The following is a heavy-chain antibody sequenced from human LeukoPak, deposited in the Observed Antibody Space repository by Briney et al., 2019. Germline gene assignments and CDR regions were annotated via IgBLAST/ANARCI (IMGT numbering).Heavy chain of an antibody. Sequence: SETLSLTCAVYGGSFSGYYWSWIRQPPGKGLEWIGEINHSGSTNYNPSLKSRVTISVDTSKNQFSLKLSSVTAADTAVYYCARDRYPSWLRSSWRFDPWGQGTLVTVSS. J-gene: IGHJ5*02. D-gene: IGHD5-12*01. V-gene: IGHV4-34*01. CDR1: GGSFSGYY. CDR3: ARDRYPSWLRSSWRFDP. CDR2: INHSGST.